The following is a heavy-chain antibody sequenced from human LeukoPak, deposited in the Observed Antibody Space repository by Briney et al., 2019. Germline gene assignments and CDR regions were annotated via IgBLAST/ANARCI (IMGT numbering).Heavy chain of an antibody. CDR1: GFTFSSLG. CDR2: IRYDANIK. J-gene: IGHJ4*02. Sequence: PGGSLRLSCAASGFTFSSLGLHWVRQAPGKGLEWVAFIRYDANIKYYADSVKGRFTISRDNAKNSLYLQMNSLRAEDTAVYYCARDLFSSHYYGSGSYYPYFDYWGQGTLVTVSS. V-gene: IGHV3-30*02. D-gene: IGHD3-10*01. CDR3: ARDLFSSHYYGSGSYYPYFDY.